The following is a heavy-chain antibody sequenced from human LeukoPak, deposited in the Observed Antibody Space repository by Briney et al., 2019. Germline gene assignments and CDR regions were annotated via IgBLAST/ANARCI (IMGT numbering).Heavy chain of an antibody. Sequence: GGSLRLSCAASGFTVSSNYMSWVRQAPGKGLEWVSVIYSGGSAYYADSVKGRFTISRDNSKNTLYLQMNSLRAEDTAVYYCARDSGELQLDYWGQGTLVTVSS. CDR3: ARDSGELQLDY. CDR2: IYSGGSA. V-gene: IGHV3-53*01. CDR1: GFTVSSNY. D-gene: IGHD1-26*01. J-gene: IGHJ4*02.